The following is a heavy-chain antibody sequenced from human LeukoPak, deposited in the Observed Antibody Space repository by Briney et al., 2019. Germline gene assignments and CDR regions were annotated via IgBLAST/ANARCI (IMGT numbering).Heavy chain of an antibody. D-gene: IGHD1-1*01. CDR1: GGSISSYY. CDR3: AREERAPLSHLSYYYGMDV. Sequence: PSETLSLTCTVSGGSISSYYWSWIRQPPGKGLEWIGYIYYSGSTNYNPSLKSRVTISVDTSKNQFSLKLSSVTAADTAVYYCAREERAPLSHLSYYYGMDVWGQGTTVTVSS. J-gene: IGHJ6*02. V-gene: IGHV4-59*01. CDR2: IYYSGST.